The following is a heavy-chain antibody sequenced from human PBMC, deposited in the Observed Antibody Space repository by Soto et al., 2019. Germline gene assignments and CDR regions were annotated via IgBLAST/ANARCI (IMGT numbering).Heavy chain of an antibody. CDR2: ISYDGDYK. CDR3: AKDRGRYCSGGTCHLFDY. Sequence: PGGSLRLSCAASGFTVSSYVMHWVRQAPGKGLEWVAKISYDGDYKYYTDSVKGRFTISRDNSKNTLYLQMNSLRAEDTALYYCAKDRGRYCSGGTCHLFDYWGQGIMVTVSS. V-gene: IGHV3-30*18. J-gene: IGHJ4*02. CDR1: GFTVSSYV. D-gene: IGHD2-15*01.